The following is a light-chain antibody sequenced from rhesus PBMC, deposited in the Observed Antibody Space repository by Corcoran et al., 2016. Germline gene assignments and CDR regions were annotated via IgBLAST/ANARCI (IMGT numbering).Light chain of an antibody. CDR3: SSYAGSNPFI. V-gene: IGLV2-13*03. Sequence: QAAPTQSPSVSGSPGQSVTISCTGTSSDIGGYKRVSWYQQHPGKAPKLRIYEADKRPSGVTERFSGSKSGNTASLTISGLQAEDDSDYYCSSYAGSNPFIFGAGTRLTVL. J-gene: IGLJ1*01. CDR1: SSDIGGYKR. CDR2: EAD.